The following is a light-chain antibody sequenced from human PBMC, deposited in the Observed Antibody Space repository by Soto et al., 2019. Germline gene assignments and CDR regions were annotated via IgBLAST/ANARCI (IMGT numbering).Light chain of an antibody. CDR1: QSVSSN. CDR2: GAS. V-gene: IGKV3-15*01. Sequence: EIVMTQSPDTLSVSPGERATLSCRASQSVSSNLAWYQQKPGQAPRLLIYGASTRATGIPARFSGSGSGTEFTLTISSLQSEDFAFYYCQQYNNWPPYIFGQGTKLEIK. CDR3: QQYNNWPPYI. J-gene: IGKJ2*01.